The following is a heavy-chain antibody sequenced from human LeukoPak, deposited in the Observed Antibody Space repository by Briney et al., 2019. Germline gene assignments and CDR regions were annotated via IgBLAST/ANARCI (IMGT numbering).Heavy chain of an antibody. Sequence: GGSLRLSCAASGFTFSSYGMHWVRQAPGKGLEWVAFIRYDGSNKYYADSVKGRFTISRDNSKNTLYLQMNSLRAEDTAVYYCAKGYGGNSASYYYYYMDVWGKGTTVTVSS. J-gene: IGHJ6*03. CDR1: GFTFSSYG. CDR3: AKGYGGNSASYYYYYMDV. V-gene: IGHV3-30*02. D-gene: IGHD4-23*01. CDR2: IRYDGSNK.